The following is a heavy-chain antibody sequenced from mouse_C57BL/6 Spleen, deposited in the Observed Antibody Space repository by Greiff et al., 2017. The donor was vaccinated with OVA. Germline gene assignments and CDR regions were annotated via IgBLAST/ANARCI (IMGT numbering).Heavy chain of an antibody. D-gene: IGHD2-12*01. J-gene: IGHJ2*01. CDR3: ARGKLYYSQRRDYFDY. V-gene: IGHV1-26*01. CDR2: INPNNGGT. Sequence: VQLQQSGPELVKPGASVKISCKASGYTFTDYYMNWVKQSHGKSLEWIGDINPNNGGTSYNQKFKGKATLTVDKSSSTAYMELRSLTSEDSAVYYCARGKLYYSQRRDYFDYWGQGTTLTVSS. CDR1: GYTFTDYY.